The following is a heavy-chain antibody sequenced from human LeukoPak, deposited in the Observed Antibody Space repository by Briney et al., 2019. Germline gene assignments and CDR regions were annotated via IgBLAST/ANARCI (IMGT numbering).Heavy chain of an antibody. J-gene: IGHJ3*02. CDR3: ASFRVGATFSHDAFDI. CDR1: GFTFSSYA. D-gene: IGHD1-26*01. CDR2: ISGSGGST. Sequence: GGSLRLSCAASGFTFSSYAMSWVRQAPGKWLEWVSTISGSGGSTYYADSVKGRFTISRDNSKNTLYLQMNSLRAEDTAVYYCASFRVGATFSHDAFDIWGQGTMVTVSS. V-gene: IGHV3-23*01.